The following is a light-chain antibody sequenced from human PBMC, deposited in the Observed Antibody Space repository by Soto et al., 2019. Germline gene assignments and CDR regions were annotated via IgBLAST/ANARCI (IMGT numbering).Light chain of an antibody. Sequence: EILLTQSPGTLSLSPGDTATLSCSTSQSVSSSYLAWYQQKPGQAPRLLIYGASSRATGIPDRFSGSGSGTDFTLTISRLEPEDYAVYYCQQYGSSPWTFGQGTKVDIK. CDR3: QQYGSSPWT. CDR1: QSVSSSY. V-gene: IGKV3-20*01. CDR2: GAS. J-gene: IGKJ1*01.